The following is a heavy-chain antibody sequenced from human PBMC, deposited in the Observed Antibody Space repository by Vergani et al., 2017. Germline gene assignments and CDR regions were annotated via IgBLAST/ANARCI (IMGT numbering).Heavy chain of an antibody. J-gene: IGHJ3*02. D-gene: IGHD3-10*01. V-gene: IGHV3-49*03. CDR1: GFTFGYYA. CDR3: VRDQVTMLRGIDALYI. Sequence: EVQLVESGGDLVQPGRSLRLSCTASGFTFGYYAMDWFRQAPGQGLEWVGGIRSKAYGQATIYAASVKGRFTISRDDSKRIAYLQMNNLQTEDTAMYYCVRDQVTMLRGIDALYIWGQGTMVTVSS. CDR2: IRSKAYGQAT.